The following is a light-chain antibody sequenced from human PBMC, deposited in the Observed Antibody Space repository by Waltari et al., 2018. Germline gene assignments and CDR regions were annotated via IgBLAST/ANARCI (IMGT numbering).Light chain of an antibody. CDR1: QAIRSR. V-gene: IGKV1-12*01. Sequence: DIQMTQSPSSVSASVGDRFTLTCRASQAIRSRLAWYQQKPGKAPKLLIFDASSLHTGVPSRFSGSGSGTDFTLTIRSLQPEDFATYYCQQVNSFPRTFGQGTKVEVK. CDR2: DAS. CDR3: QQVNSFPRT. J-gene: IGKJ1*01.